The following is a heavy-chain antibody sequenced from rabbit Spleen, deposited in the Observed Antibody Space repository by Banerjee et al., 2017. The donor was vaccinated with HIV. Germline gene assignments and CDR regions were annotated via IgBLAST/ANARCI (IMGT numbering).Heavy chain of an antibody. D-gene: IGHD4-1*01. J-gene: IGHJ3*01. CDR2: IAGSSSGFT. CDR3: ARAIVPWLGLTRLDL. V-gene: IGHV1S40*01. CDR1: GFSFSSNDY. Sequence: QSLEESGGDLVKPGASLTLTCTASGFSFSSNDYMCWVRQAPGKGLEWISCIAGSSSGFTYSATWAKGRFTISSDNAQSTVDLKMTSLTAADTVTYFCARAIVPWLGLTRLDLWGQGTLVTVS.